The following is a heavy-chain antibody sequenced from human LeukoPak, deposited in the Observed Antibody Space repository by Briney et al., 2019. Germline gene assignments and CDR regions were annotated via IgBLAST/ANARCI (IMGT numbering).Heavy chain of an antibody. J-gene: IGHJ2*01. Sequence: SETLSLTCAVYGGSFSGYYWSWIRQPPGKGLEWIGEINHSGSTNYNPSLKSRVTISVDTSKNQFSLKLSSVTAADTAVYYCARVDGSYFPYFDLWGRGTLVTVSS. D-gene: IGHD1-26*01. CDR1: GGSFSGYY. V-gene: IGHV4-34*01. CDR3: ARVDGSYFPYFDL. CDR2: INHSGST.